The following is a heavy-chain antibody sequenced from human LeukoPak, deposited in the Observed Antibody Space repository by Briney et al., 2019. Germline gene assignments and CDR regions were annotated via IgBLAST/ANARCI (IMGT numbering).Heavy chain of an antibody. Sequence: PGGSLRLSCVASGFSLSSNYMAWVRQAPGKGLEWVSVLYIGGNTYYGDLVKGRFTISRDNSRNTLYLQMNSLRVDDTAVYYCARELAVGAITEYFQDWGQGTLVTVSS. D-gene: IGHD1-26*01. J-gene: IGHJ1*01. CDR2: LYIGGNT. CDR3: ARELAVGAITEYFQD. CDR1: GFSLSSNY. V-gene: IGHV3-53*01.